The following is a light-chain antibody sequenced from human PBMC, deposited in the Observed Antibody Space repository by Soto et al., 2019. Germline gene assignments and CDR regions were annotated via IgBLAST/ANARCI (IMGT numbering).Light chain of an antibody. V-gene: IGLV2-14*03. CDR2: DVT. Sequence: QSVLTQPASVSGSPGQSITISCTGTTSDIGAYNYVSWYQHHPGKAPKLMIYDVTNRPSGVSSRFSGSKSGTTASLTISGLQAEDEADYYCGSYTTSSTLVIFGGGTKLTVL. J-gene: IGLJ2*01. CDR3: GSYTTSSTLVI. CDR1: TSDIGAYNY.